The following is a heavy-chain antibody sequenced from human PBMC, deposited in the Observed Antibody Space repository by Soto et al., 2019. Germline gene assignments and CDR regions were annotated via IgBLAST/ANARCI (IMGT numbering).Heavy chain of an antibody. Sequence: ASVKVSCKASGYTFTSYDINWVRQATGQGLEWMGWMNPNSGNTGYAQKFQGRVTMTRNTSISTAYMELSSLRSEDTAVYYCEKDLLWLSEKDYYYYYVMDVWGQETTVRVS. CDR1: GYTFTSYD. V-gene: IGHV1-8*01. CDR2: MNPNSGNT. J-gene: IGHJ6*02. D-gene: IGHD5-12*01. CDR3: EKDLLWLSEKDYYYYYVMDV.